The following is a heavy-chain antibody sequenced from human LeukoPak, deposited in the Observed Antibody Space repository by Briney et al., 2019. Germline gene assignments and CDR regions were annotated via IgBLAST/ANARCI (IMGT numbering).Heavy chain of an antibody. Sequence: ASVKVSCKASGYTFTGYYMHWVRQAPGQGLEWMGRINPNSGGTNYAQKFQGRVTTTRDTSISTAYMELSRLRSDDTAVYYCAISTVTLRVFDYWGQGTLVTVSS. CDR3: AISTVTLRVFDY. J-gene: IGHJ4*02. V-gene: IGHV1-2*06. CDR2: INPNSGGT. D-gene: IGHD4-17*01. CDR1: GYTFTGYY.